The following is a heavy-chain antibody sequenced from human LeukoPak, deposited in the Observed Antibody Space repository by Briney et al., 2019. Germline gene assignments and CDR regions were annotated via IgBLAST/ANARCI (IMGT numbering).Heavy chain of an antibody. D-gene: IGHD2-8*01. V-gene: IGHV4-34*01. CDR1: GGSFSGYY. CDR3: ARKSIVLMVYATPGFGTDV. CDR2: INHSGST. Sequence: SETLSLTCAVYGGSFSGYYWSWIRQPPGKGLEWIGEINHSGSTNYNPSLKSRVTISVDTSKNQFSLKLSSVTAADTAVYYCARKSIVLMVYATPGFGTDVWGQGTTVTVSS. J-gene: IGHJ6*02.